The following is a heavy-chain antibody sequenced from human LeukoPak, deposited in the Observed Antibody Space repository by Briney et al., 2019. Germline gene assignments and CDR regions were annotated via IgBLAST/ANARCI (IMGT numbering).Heavy chain of an antibody. V-gene: IGHV3-23*01. CDR3: ARDNWNYYYMDV. CDR2: ISGSGGST. J-gene: IGHJ6*03. Sequence: PGGSLRLSCAASGFTFSSYAMSWVRQAPGKGLEWVSAISGSGGSTYYADSVKGRFAISRDNSKNTLYLQMNSLRAEDTAVYYCARDNWNYYYMDVWGKGTTVTVSS. D-gene: IGHD1-20*01. CDR1: GFTFSSYA.